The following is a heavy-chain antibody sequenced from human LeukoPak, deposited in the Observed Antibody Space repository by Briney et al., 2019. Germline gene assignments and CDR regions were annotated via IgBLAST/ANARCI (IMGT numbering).Heavy chain of an antibody. CDR3: ARGLLWFGESLGYQAY. Sequence: PGGSLRLSCAASGFTFSSYAMHWVRQAPGKGLEWVAVISYDGSNKYYADSVKGRFTISRDNSKNTLYLQMNSLRAEDTAVYYCARGLLWFGESLGYQAYWGQGTLVTVSS. V-gene: IGHV3-30-3*01. D-gene: IGHD3-10*01. J-gene: IGHJ4*02. CDR1: GFTFSSYA. CDR2: ISYDGSNK.